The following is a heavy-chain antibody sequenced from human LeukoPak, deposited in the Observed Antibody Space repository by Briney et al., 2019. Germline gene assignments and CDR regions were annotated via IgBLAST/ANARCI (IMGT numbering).Heavy chain of an antibody. CDR3: AKPHFDY. CDR2: IRFDGSNK. Sequence: GGSLRLSCAASGFTFSSYGMHWVRQAPGKGLEGVAFIRFDGSNKYYADSVKGRFTISRDNSKNMLYLQMNSLRAEDTAVYYCAKPHFDYWGQGTLVTVSS. J-gene: IGHJ4*02. V-gene: IGHV3-30*02. CDR1: GFTFSSYG.